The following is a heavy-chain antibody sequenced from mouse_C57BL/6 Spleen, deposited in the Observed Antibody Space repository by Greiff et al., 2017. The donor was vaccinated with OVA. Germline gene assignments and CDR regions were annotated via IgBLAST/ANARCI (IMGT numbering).Heavy chain of an antibody. CDR2: IDPSDSET. CDR3: ARENYYGSSFGV. V-gene: IGHV1-52*01. D-gene: IGHD1-1*01. J-gene: IGHJ1*03. CDR1: GYTFTSYW. Sequence: QVQLQQPGAELVRPGSSVKLSCKASGYTFTSYWMHWVKQRPIQGLEWIGNIDPSDSETHYNQKFKDKATLTVDKSSSTAYMQLSSLTSEDSAVYYCARENYYGSSFGVWGTGTTVTVSS.